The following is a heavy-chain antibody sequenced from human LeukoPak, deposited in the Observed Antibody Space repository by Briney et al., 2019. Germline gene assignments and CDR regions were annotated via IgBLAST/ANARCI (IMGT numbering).Heavy chain of an antibody. J-gene: IGHJ4*02. Sequence: ASVNVSCKASGYTFTSYAMNWVRQAPGQGLEWMGWINTNTGNPTYAQGFTGRFVFSLDTSVSTAYLQISSLKAEDTAVYYCAREDRFLEWSPPDYWGQGTLVTVSS. V-gene: IGHV7-4-1*02. CDR2: INTNTGNP. CDR3: AREDRFLEWSPPDY. D-gene: IGHD3-3*01. CDR1: GYTFTSYA.